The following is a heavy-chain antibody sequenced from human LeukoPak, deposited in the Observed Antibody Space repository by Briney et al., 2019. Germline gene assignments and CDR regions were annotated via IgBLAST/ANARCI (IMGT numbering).Heavy chain of an antibody. J-gene: IGHJ4*02. D-gene: IGHD3-10*01. CDR3: ATTMVRRRNYYFDY. CDR1: GGSISGYY. V-gene: IGHV4-59*03. CDR2: VFFSGST. Sequence: SETLSLTCSVSGGSISGYYWSWIRQPPGKGLEWIGYVFFSGSTDYNPSLKSRATVSVDTSKNEFSLRLNSVTAADTAVYYCATTMVRRRNYYFDYWGQGTLVTVSS.